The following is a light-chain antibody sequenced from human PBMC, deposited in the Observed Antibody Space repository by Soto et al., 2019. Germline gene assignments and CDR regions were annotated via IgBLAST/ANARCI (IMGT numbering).Light chain of an antibody. J-gene: IGKJ1*01. V-gene: IGKV1-5*01. CDR3: QHYNSYSEA. CDR1: QSISSW. CDR2: DAS. Sequence: IQMTQSPSTLSASVGDRATITCRVSQSISSWLAWYQQKPGKAPKLLIYDASSLESGVPSRFSGSGSGTEFTLTISSLQPDDFATYYCQHYNSYSEAFGQGTKVDIK.